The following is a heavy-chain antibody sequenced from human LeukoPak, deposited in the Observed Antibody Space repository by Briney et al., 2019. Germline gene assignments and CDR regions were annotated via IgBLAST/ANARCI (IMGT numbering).Heavy chain of an antibody. CDR2: IYSGGST. Sequence: GGSLRLSCAASGFTVSSNYMSWVRQAPGKGLEWVSVIYSGGSTYYADSVKGRFTISRDNSKNTLYLQMNGLRAEDTAVYYCARDHITMVRGVIYDAFDIWGQGTMVTVSS. D-gene: IGHD3-10*01. V-gene: IGHV3-53*01. CDR1: GFTVSSNY. CDR3: ARDHITMVRGVIYDAFDI. J-gene: IGHJ3*02.